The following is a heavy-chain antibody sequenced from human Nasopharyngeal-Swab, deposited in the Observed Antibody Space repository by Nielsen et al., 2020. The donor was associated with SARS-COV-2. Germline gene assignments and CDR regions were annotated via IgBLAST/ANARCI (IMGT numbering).Heavy chain of an antibody. J-gene: IGHJ6*03. Sequence: SVKVSCKTSGGTFSSYGISWFRQTPGQGLEWMGGIIPILPITNYAQKFQDRVTITADKSTSTAYMELGSLRSEDTAAYYCARGGWLRRDYYYSYYYMDVWGKGTTVTVSS. V-gene: IGHV1-69*10. CDR2: IIPILPIT. D-gene: IGHD5-24*01. CDR3: ARGGWLRRDYYYSYYYMDV. CDR1: GGTFSSYG.